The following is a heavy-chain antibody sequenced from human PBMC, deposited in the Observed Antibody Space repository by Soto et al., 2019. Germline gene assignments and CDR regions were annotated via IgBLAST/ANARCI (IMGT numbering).Heavy chain of an antibody. V-gene: IGHV3-23*01. CDR3: AKMSTSSWYIDYFDF. CDR2: IGSSGGTI. CDR1: GIIFTTYA. J-gene: IGHJ4*02. D-gene: IGHD6-13*01. Sequence: GGSLRLSCVASGIIFTTYAMTWVRLAPGKGLEWVSGIGSSGGTIYYADSVKGRFTISRDISKNTVYLQMNSLRAEDTAVYYCAKMSTSSWYIDYFDFWGPGPLVTVSS.